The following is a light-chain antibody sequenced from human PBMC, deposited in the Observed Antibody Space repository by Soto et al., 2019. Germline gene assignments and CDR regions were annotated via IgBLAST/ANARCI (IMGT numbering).Light chain of an antibody. V-gene: IGLV1-40*01. CDR2: GNS. CDR3: QFYDSSLSGYV. J-gene: IGLJ1*01. Sequence: QSVLTQPPSVSGAPGQRVTISCTGSSSNIGAGYDVPWYQQLPGTAPKLLIYGNSNRPSGAPDRFSGYKSGTSASLAITWLQAEDEADYYCQFYDSSLSGYVFGTGSKVTVL. CDR1: SSNIGAGYD.